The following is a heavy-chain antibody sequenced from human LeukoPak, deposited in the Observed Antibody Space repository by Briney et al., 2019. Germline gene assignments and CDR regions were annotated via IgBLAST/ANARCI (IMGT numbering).Heavy chain of an antibody. CDR3: ARDTRRSDYYYYYYYGMDV. Sequence: GGSLRLSCAASGFTFSSYGMHWVRQAPGKGLEWVAVIWYDGSNKYYADSVKGRFTISRDNSKNTLYLQMNSLRAEDTAVYYCARDTRRSDYYYYYYYGMDVWGQGTTVTVSS. V-gene: IGHV3-33*01. CDR1: GFTFSSYG. D-gene: IGHD4-17*01. J-gene: IGHJ6*02. CDR2: IWYDGSNK.